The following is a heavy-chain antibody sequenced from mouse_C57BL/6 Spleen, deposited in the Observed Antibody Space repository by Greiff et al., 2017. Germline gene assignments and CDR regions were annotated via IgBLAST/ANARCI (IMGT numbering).Heavy chain of an antibody. D-gene: IGHD2-4*01. CDR2: IDPSDSET. CDR3: ARSDDYDSAWFAY. V-gene: IGHV1-52*01. CDR1: GYTFTSYW. Sequence: QVQLKQPGAELVRPGSSVKLSCKASGYTFTSYWMHWVKQRPIQGLEWIGNIDPSDSETHYNQKFKDKATLTVDKSSSTAYMQLSSLTSEDSAVYYCARSDDYDSAWFAYWGQGTLVTVSA. J-gene: IGHJ3*01.